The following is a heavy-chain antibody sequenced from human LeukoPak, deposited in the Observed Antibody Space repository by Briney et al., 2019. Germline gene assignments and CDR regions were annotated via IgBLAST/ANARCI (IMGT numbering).Heavy chain of an antibody. CDR3: ARGRAEESPCYYGSGSLFRYYYGMDV. J-gene: IGHJ6*04. V-gene: IGHV1-69*02. CDR2: IIPILGIA. CDR1: GGTFSSYT. D-gene: IGHD3-10*01. Sequence: AVTVSCKASGGTFSSYTISWVRQAPGQGLEWMGRIIPILGIANYSQKVQGRVTITADKSTSTAYMELSSLRSEDTAVYYCARGRAEESPCYYGSGSLFRYYYGMDVWGKGTTVTVSS.